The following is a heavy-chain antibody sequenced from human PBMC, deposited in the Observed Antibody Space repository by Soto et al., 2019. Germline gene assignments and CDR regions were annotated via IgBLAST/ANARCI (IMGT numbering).Heavy chain of an antibody. CDR2: IYYSGIT. CDR1: GGSISSSSYY. Sequence: PSETLSLTCTVSGGSISSSSYYWGWIRQPPGKGLEWIGSIYYSGITYYSPSLKSRVTISRDNAKRSLYLQMMSLTAEDTAIYYCVRGGGGGLFDPWGQGTMVTVSS. J-gene: IGHJ5*02. D-gene: IGHD2-15*01. V-gene: IGHV4-39*02. CDR3: VRGGGGGLFDP.